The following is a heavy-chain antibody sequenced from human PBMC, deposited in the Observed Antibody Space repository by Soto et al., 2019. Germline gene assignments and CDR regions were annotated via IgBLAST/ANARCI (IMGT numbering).Heavy chain of an antibody. V-gene: IGHV4-30-2*01. CDR2: IYHTGTT. J-gene: IGHJ6*02. Sequence: SETLSLTCAVSGDSITSVGYSWSWIRQPPGKALEWIGYIYHTGTTYYTAALKSRVTISLDRSKNRISLSLNSVAAADTAVYYCAATVFGEYSHYALDVWGQGTTVT. CDR3: AATVFGEYSHYALDV. D-gene: IGHD3-3*01. CDR1: GDSITSVGYS.